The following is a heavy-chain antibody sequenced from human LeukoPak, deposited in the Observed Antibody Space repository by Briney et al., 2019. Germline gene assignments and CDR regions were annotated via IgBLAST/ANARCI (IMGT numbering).Heavy chain of an antibody. CDR1: GFTFSSYA. V-gene: IGHV3-23*01. J-gene: IGHJ4*02. CDR3: ARKGGSGSYYLGQFDY. D-gene: IGHD3-10*01. Sequence: PGGSLRLSCAASGFTFSSYAMSWVRQAPGKGLEWVSSISGSGGSTYYADSVKGRFTISRDNSKNTLYLQMNSLRAEDTAVYYCARKGGSGSYYLGQFDYWGQGTLVTVSS. CDR2: ISGSGGST.